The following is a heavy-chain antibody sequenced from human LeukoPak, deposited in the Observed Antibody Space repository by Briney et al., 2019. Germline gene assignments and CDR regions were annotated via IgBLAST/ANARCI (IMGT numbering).Heavy chain of an antibody. CDR3: ARGPLGSYSDDAFDI. D-gene: IGHD1-26*01. CDR2: INPNSGGT. CDR1: GYTFTGYY. J-gene: IGHJ3*02. Sequence: GASVKVSCKASGYTFTGYYMHWVRQAPGQGLEWMGWINPNSGGTNYAQKFQGWVTMTRDTSISTAYMELSRLRSDDTAVYYCARGPLGSYSDDAFDIWGQGTMVTVSS. V-gene: IGHV1-2*04.